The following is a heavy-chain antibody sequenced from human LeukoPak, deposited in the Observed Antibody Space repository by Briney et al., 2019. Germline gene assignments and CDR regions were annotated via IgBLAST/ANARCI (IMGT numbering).Heavy chain of an antibody. D-gene: IGHD5-12*01. V-gene: IGHV3-23*01. Sequence: PGGSLRLSCEASGFTFSSYAMSWVRQAPGKGLEWVSVISGSGDSTYYADSVEGRCTISRDNSKDALYLQMNSLRAEDTAVYYCARVGCSGYDYDYWGQGTLVTVSS. J-gene: IGHJ4*02. CDR3: ARVGCSGYDYDY. CDR1: GFTFSSYA. CDR2: ISGSGDST.